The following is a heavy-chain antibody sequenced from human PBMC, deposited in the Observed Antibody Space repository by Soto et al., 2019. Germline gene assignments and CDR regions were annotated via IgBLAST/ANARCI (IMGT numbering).Heavy chain of an antibody. CDR2: ISYDGSTK. Sequence: GGSLRLSCAASGFTFSSFSLHWVRQAPGKGLEWLALISYDGSTKYNADSVKGRFTVSRDNSNNTLYLQLSSLRPEDTVVYYCARTTTVAGTPEFDYWGQGTLVTVSS. D-gene: IGHD6-19*01. CDR1: GFTFSSFS. V-gene: IGHV3-30-3*01. J-gene: IGHJ4*02. CDR3: ARTTTVAGTPEFDY.